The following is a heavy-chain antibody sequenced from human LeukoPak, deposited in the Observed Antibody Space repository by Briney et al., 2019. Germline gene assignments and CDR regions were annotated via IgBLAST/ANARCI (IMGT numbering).Heavy chain of an antibody. Sequence: SETLSLTCTVSGGSISSSSFYWGCIRQPPGKGLEWIGSIYYSGSTYYNPSLKSRVTISVDTSKNQFSLKLSSVTAADTAVYYCARQHYDFSNRYFNWLDPWGQGTLVTVSS. D-gene: IGHD3-3*01. V-gene: IGHV4-39*01. CDR3: ARQHYDFSNRYFNWLDP. CDR1: GGSISSSSFY. J-gene: IGHJ5*02. CDR2: IYYSGST.